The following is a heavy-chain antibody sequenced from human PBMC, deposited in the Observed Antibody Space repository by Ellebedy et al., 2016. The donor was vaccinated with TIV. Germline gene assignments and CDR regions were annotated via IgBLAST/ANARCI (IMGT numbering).Heavy chain of an antibody. V-gene: IGHV3-74*01. CDR1: GFTFSSYW. J-gene: IGHJ4*02. Sequence: GESLKISCAASGFTFSSYWMHWVRQAPGKGLVWVSRINSDGSSTSYADSVKGRFTISRDNAKNTLYLQMNSLRAEDTAVYYCARAGSGSYGYWGQGTLVTVSS. D-gene: IGHD1-26*01. CDR2: INSDGSST. CDR3: ARAGSGSYGY.